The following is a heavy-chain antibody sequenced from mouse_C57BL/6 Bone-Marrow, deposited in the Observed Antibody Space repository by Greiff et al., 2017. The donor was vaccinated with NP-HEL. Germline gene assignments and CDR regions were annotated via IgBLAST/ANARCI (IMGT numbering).Heavy chain of an antibody. CDR3: ARVVTMVVADY. J-gene: IGHJ2*01. CDR1: GYTFTDYY. D-gene: IGHD1-1*01. V-gene: IGHV1-26*01. Sequence: VQLQQSGPELVKPGASVKISCKASGYTFTDYYMNWVKQSHGKSLEWIGDINPNNGGTSYNQKFKGKATLTVDKSSSTAYMELRSLTSEDSAVYYCARVVTMVVADYWGQGTTLTVSS. CDR2: INPNNGGT.